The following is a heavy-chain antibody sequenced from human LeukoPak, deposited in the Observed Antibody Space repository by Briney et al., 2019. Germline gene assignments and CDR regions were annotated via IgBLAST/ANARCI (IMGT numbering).Heavy chain of an antibody. J-gene: IGHJ4*02. V-gene: IGHV3-15*01. CDR1: GFTFSNAW. Sequence: GGSLRLSCAASGFTFSNAWMTWVRQAPGKGLEWVGRIKSKHDGGTTDYAAPVKGRFTISRDDSRNTLYLQLNSLKNEDTAVYYCTTDGTEYDSSGYYYRVSWGQGTLVIVSS. CDR3: TTDGTEYDSSGYYYRVS. D-gene: IGHD3-22*01. CDR2: IKSKHDGGTT.